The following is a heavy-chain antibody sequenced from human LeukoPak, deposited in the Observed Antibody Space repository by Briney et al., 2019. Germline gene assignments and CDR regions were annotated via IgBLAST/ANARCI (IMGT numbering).Heavy chain of an antibody. V-gene: IGHV4-39*07. CDR1: GGSISSSSYY. CDR2: IYYSGST. Sequence: SETLSLTCTVSGGSISSSSYYWGWIRQPPGKGLEWIGSIYYSGSTYYNPSLKSRFTISVDTSKNQFSLKLSSVTAADTAVYYCARSRGVIISFDYWGQGTLVTVSS. CDR3: ARSRGVIISFDY. D-gene: IGHD3-10*01. J-gene: IGHJ4*02.